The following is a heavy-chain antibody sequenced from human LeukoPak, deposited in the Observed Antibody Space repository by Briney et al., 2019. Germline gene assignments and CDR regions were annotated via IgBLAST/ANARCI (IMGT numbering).Heavy chain of an antibody. J-gene: IGHJ4*02. CDR3: ARDQYLDY. V-gene: IGHV3-23*01. Sequence: PGGSLRLSCAASGFTFSSYAMSWVRQAPGKGLEWVSTISDSGGSTYYADSVRGRFTISRDNAKNSLSLQMNSLRAEDTAVYYCARDQYLDYRGQGTLVTVSS. CDR1: GFTFSSYA. D-gene: IGHD2/OR15-2a*01. CDR2: ISDSGGST.